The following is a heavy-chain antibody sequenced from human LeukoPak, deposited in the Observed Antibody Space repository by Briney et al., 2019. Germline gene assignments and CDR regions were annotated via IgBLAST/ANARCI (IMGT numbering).Heavy chain of an antibody. Sequence: RTSETLSLTCTVSGGSISSGGYYWSWIRQHPGKCLEWIGYIYYSGSTYYNPSLKSRVTISVDTSKNQFSLKLSSVTAADTAVYYCARDGGYYDSSGYYYVGYFQHWGQGTLVTVSS. CDR1: GGSISSGGYY. CDR2: IYYSGST. CDR3: ARDGGYYDSSGYYYVGYFQH. V-gene: IGHV4-31*03. J-gene: IGHJ1*01. D-gene: IGHD3-22*01.